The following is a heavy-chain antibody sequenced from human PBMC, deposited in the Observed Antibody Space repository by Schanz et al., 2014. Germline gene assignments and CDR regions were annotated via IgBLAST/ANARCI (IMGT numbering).Heavy chain of an antibody. Sequence: EVQLLESGGGLVQPGGSLRLSCAASGFTFSNYWMHWVRQAPGKGLVWVSRINGDGSRTAYADSVKGRFTMSRDNAKNSVFLQMNSLRAEDTAVYYCVRDSFFAFDYWGQGTLVTVSS. D-gene: IGHD3-3*01. CDR1: GFTFSNYW. CDR3: VRDSFFAFDY. J-gene: IGHJ4*02. CDR2: INGDGSRT. V-gene: IGHV3-74*01.